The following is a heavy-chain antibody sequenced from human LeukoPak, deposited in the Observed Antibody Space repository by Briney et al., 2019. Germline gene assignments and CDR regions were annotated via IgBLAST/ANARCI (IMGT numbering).Heavy chain of an antibody. CDR3: ARDEQQWLVGYFDY. J-gene: IGHJ4*02. D-gene: IGHD6-19*01. CDR1: GFTFSSYE. Sequence: PGGSPRLSCAASGFTFSSYEMNWVRQAPGKGLEWVSYISSSGSTIYYADSVKGRFTISRDNAKNSLYLQMNSLRAEDTAVYYCARDEQQWLVGYFDYWGQGTLVTVSS. CDR2: ISSSGSTI. V-gene: IGHV3-48*03.